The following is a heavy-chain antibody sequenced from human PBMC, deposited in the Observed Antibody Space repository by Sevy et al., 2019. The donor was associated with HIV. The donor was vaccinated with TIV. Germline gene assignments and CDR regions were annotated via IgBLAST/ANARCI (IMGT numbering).Heavy chain of an antibody. CDR2: ISWDGGST. D-gene: IGHD5-12*01. J-gene: IGHJ4*02. V-gene: IGHV3-43*01. Sequence: GGSLRLSCAASGFTFDDYTMHWVRQAPGNGLEWVSLISWDGGSTYYADSVKGRFTISRDNSKNSLYLQMNSLRTEDTALYYCAKEDGYNAFDYSGQGTLVTVSS. CDR3: AKEDGYNAFDY. CDR1: GFTFDDYT.